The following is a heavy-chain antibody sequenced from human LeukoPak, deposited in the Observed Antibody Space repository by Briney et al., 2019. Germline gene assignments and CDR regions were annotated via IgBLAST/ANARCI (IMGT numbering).Heavy chain of an antibody. CDR1: GFTFSSYS. CDR3: AREGSKGPFGEGMDV. J-gene: IGHJ6*02. Sequence: PGGSLRLSCAASGFTFSSYSMNWVRQAPGKGLEWVSYISSSSSTIYYADSVKGRFTISRDNAKNSLYLQMNSLRAEDTAVYYCAREGSKGPFGEGMDVWGQGTTVTVSS. CDR2: ISSSSSTI. V-gene: IGHV3-48*04. D-gene: IGHD3-3*01.